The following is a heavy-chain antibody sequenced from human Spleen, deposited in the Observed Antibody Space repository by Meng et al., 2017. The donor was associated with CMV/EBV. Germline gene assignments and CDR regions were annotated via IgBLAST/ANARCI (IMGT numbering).Heavy chain of an antibody. Sequence: GESLKISCAASGFTFDDYGMSWVRQAPGKGLEWVSGINWNGGSTGYADSVKGRFTISRDNAKNSLYLQMNSLRAEDTAVYYCAREGYGHNDFGAFDIWGQGTMVTVSS. J-gene: IGHJ3*02. D-gene: IGHD5-24*01. V-gene: IGHV3-20*04. CDR3: AREGYGHNDFGAFDI. CDR1: GFTFDDYG. CDR2: INWNGGST.